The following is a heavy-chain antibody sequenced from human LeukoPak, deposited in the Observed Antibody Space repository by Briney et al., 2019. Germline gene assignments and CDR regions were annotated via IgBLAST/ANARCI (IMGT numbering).Heavy chain of an antibody. Sequence: SETLSLTCTVSGDSISSYYWSWIRQPPGKGLEWIGCVYYSGSTNYNPSLKSRVTISVDTSKNQFSLKLSSVTAADTAVYYCARGRYSSSSVGWFDPWGQGTLVTVSS. D-gene: IGHD6-6*01. CDR1: GDSISSYY. CDR3: ARGRYSSSSVGWFDP. J-gene: IGHJ5*02. V-gene: IGHV4-59*01. CDR2: VYYSGST.